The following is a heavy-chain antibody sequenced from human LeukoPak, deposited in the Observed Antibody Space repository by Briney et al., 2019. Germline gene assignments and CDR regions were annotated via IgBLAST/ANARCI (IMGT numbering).Heavy chain of an antibody. CDR2: ISYDGSTT. J-gene: IGHJ4*02. CDR1: GFIFNDYD. D-gene: IGHD3-3*01. V-gene: IGHV3-30*18. CDR3: AKEYVRALLSALQTPDD. Sequence: PGGSLRLSCAASGFIFNDYDMRWVRQAPGKGLEWVSEISYDGSTTHYADSVKGRFTISRDNAKNALYLQMNSLRAEDTSMYYWAKEYVRALLSALQTPDDWGQGTLVTVSS.